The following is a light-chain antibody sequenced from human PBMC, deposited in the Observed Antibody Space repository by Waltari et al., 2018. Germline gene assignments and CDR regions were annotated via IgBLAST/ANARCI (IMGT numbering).Light chain of an antibody. CDR1: SSDVGGFHY. J-gene: IGLJ2*01. CDR2: DVS. Sequence: QSALTQPASVSGSPGQSITISCTGPSSDVGGFHYVPRYQQHPGKAPKLIIFDVSDRPSGVSNRFSGSKSGNTASLTISGLQAEDEADYYCSSYIGSSTLELFGGGTSLTVL. V-gene: IGLV2-14*03. CDR3: SSYIGSSTLEL.